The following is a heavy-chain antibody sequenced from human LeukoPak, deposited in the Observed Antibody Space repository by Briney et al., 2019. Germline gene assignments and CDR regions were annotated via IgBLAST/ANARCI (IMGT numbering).Heavy chain of an antibody. CDR3: ARVPYDSSGYYYAAAFDI. J-gene: IGHJ3*02. CDR2: IYTSGST. Sequence: KTSETLSLTCTVSGGSISSGSYYWSWIRQPAGKGLEWIGRIYTSGSTNYNPSLESRVTISVDTSKNQFSLKLSSVTAADTAVYYCARVPYDSSGYYYAAAFDIWGQGTMVTVSS. CDR1: GGSISSGSYY. V-gene: IGHV4-61*02. D-gene: IGHD3-22*01.